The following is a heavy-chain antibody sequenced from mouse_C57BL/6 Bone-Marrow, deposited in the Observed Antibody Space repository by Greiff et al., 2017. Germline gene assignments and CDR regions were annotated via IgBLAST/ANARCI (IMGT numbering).Heavy chain of an antibody. D-gene: IGHD1-1*01. CDR1: GFTFSSYG. J-gene: IGHJ4*01. CDR2: ISSGGSYT. Sequence: DVKLQESGGDLVKPGGSLKLSCAASGFTFSSYGMSWVRQTPDKRLAWVATISSGGSYTYYPDSVKGRFTISRDNAKNTLYLQMSSLKSEDTAMYYCARQDYYGSSYAMDYWGQGTSVTVSS. CDR3: ARQDYYGSSYAMDY. V-gene: IGHV5-6*02.